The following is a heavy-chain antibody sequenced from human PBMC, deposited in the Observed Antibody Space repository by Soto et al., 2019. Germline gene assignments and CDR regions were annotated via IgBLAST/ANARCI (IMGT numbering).Heavy chain of an antibody. Sequence: SETRSLARPFSGGCSRGYYWTWIRQPPGKGLEWIGNIYDSGNTNYNPSFRSRIIMSIDVSKAQFSLTLSPVTAADTAVYFCARDRGGSGALYYYGMDVWGQGTSVTVSS. CDR1: GGCSRGYY. D-gene: IGHD3-10*01. CDR3: ARDRGGSGALYYYGMDV. J-gene: IGHJ6*02. V-gene: IGHV4-59*01. CDR2: IYDSGNT.